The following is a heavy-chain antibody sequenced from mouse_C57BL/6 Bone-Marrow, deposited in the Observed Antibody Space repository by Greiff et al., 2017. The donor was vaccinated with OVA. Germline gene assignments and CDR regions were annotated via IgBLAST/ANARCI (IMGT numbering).Heavy chain of an antibody. CDR3: ARRGTTVVDYAMDY. CDR1: GYTFTSYG. D-gene: IGHD1-1*01. J-gene: IGHJ4*01. Sequence: QVQLQQSGAELARPGASVKLSCKASGYTFTSYGISWVKQRTGQGLEWIGEIYPRSGNTYYNEKFKGKATLTADKSSSTAYMELRSLTSEDSAVYFCARRGTTVVDYAMDYWGQGTSVTVSS. V-gene: IGHV1-81*01. CDR2: IYPRSGNT.